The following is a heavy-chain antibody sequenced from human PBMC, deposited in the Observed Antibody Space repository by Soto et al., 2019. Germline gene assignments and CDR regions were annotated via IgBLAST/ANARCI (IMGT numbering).Heavy chain of an antibody. CDR3: ARHVENPFTYYYDSSGLSFDY. V-gene: IGHV4-39*01. CDR2: IYYSGST. J-gene: IGHJ4*02. D-gene: IGHD3-22*01. CDR1: GGSISSSSYY. Sequence: SETLSLTCTVSGGSISSSSYYWGWIRQPPGKGLEWIGSIYYSGSTYYNPSLKSRVTISVDTSKNQFSLKLSSVTAADTAVYYCARHVENPFTYYYDSSGLSFDYWGQGTLVTVYS.